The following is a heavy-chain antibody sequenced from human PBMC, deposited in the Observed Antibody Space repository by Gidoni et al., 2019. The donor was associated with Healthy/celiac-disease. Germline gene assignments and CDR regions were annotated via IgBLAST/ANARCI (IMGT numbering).Heavy chain of an antibody. CDR1: GSTFSSYG. CDR3: ARGYSSGWYLTAFDI. J-gene: IGHJ3*02. CDR2: RWYDGSNK. V-gene: IGHV3-33*08. Sequence: QVQLVESGGGVVQPGRSLRRSCAASGSTFSSYGMHWVRQAPGKGLEWVAVRWYDGSNKYYADSVKGRFTISRDNSKNTLYLQMNSLRAEDTAVYYCARGYSSGWYLTAFDIWGQGTMVTVSS. D-gene: IGHD6-19*01.